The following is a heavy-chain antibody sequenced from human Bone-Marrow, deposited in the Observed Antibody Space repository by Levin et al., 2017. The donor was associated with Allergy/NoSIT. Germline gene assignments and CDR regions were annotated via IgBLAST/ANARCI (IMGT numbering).Heavy chain of an antibody. D-gene: IGHD5-12*01. J-gene: IGHJ3*02. CDR3: ATESGYDSDDAFDI. V-gene: IGHV4-39*01. Sequence: SETLSLTCTVSGGSISSSSYYWGWIRQPPGKGLEWIGNIYYVGNTKYNPSLKSRVTISVDKSKNQFSLKVSFVTAADTAVYYCATESGYDSDDAFDIWGQGTMVTVSS. CDR1: GGSISSSSYY. CDR2: IYYVGNT.